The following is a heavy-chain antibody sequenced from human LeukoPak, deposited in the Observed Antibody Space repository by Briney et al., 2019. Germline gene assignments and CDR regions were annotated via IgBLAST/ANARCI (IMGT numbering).Heavy chain of an antibody. CDR2: INNDGSTT. Sequence: GGSLRLSCAASGFAFSSYWMHWVRQAPGKGLVWVSHINNDGSTTDYADSVKGRFTISRDNPKNTLYLQMNSLRAEDTAVYYCARAYCSNTSCHRGYYFDYWGQGTLVTVSS. CDR3: ARAYCSNTSCHRGYYFDY. V-gene: IGHV3-74*01. J-gene: IGHJ4*02. D-gene: IGHD2-2*01. CDR1: GFAFSSYW.